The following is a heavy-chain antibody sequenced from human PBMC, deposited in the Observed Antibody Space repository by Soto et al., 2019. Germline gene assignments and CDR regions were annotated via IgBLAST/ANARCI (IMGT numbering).Heavy chain of an antibody. V-gene: IGHV3-33*01. CDR2: IWYDGSNQ. J-gene: IGHJ4*02. CDR1: GFTFSTYG. Sequence: HPGGSLRLSCAPSGFTFSTYGMHWARQAPGKGLEWLAVIWYDGSNQYYADSVKGRFTVARDNSKNTLHLQMNSLRAEDTAVYYCARDLGSFNYGSSYFDYWGQGTPVTVSS. D-gene: IGHD3-10*01. CDR3: ARDLGSFNYGSSYFDY.